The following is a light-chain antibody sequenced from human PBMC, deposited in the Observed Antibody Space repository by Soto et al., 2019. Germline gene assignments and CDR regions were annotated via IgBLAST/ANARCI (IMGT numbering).Light chain of an antibody. CDR2: KAT. Sequence: DIQMTQSPSTLSASVGARVTITCRASQSISSWLAWYQQKPGKAPKLLIYKATSLESGVPSRFSGSGSGTEFTITISSLQPDDFATYYCHQYNNYSRPLTFGGGTKVEIK. V-gene: IGKV1-5*03. J-gene: IGKJ4*01. CDR3: HQYNNYSRPLT. CDR1: QSISSW.